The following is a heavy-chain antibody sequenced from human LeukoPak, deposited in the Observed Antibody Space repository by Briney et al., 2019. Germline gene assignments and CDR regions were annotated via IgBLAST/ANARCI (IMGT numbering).Heavy chain of an antibody. J-gene: IGHJ4*02. CDR3: ARSRPFRRAIAGSGWYGSYDY. Sequence: ASVKVSCKASGYTFTGYYMHWVRQAPGQGLEWMGGIIPIFGTANYAQKFQGRVTITADESTSTAYMELSSLRSEGTAVYYCARSRPFRRAIAGSGWYGSYDYWGQGTLVTVSS. CDR2: IIPIFGTA. CDR1: GYTFTGYY. D-gene: IGHD6-19*01. V-gene: IGHV1-69*13.